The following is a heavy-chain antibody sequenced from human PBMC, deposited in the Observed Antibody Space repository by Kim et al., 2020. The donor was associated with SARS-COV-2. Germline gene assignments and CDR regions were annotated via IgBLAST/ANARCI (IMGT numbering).Heavy chain of an antibody. D-gene: IGHD3-3*01. CDR3: TRDDFWSGYLRF. CDR1: GFTFGDYA. Sequence: GGSLRLSCTASGFTFGDYAMSWVRQAPGKGLEWVGFIRSKAYGGTTEYAASVKDRFTISRDDSKSIAYLQMNSLKTEDIAGYYCTRDDFWSGYLRFWGQGTLVTVSS. CDR2: IRSKAYGGTT. J-gene: IGHJ4*01. V-gene: IGHV3-49*04.